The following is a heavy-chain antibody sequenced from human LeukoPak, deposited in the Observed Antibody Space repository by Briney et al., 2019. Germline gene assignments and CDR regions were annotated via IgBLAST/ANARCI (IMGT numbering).Heavy chain of an antibody. J-gene: IGHJ4*02. CDR3: AKDRSCTNDICHGDFDY. Sequence: PGGSLRLSCAASGFTFSSYAVSWVRQVPGKGLEWVSSISGSGGSTYSADSVKGRFTISRDNSKNTLYLQMNSLRAEDTALYYCAKDRSCTNDICHGDFDYWGQGTLVTVSS. D-gene: IGHD2-8*01. CDR2: ISGSGGST. CDR1: GFTFSSYA. V-gene: IGHV3-23*01.